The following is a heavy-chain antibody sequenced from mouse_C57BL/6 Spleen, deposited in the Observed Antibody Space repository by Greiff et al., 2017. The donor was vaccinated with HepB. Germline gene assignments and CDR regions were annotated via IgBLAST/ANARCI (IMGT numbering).Heavy chain of an antibody. CDR1: GFTFSSYG. CDR3: ARHEEKITFDY. J-gene: IGHJ2*01. Sequence: DVKLVESGGDLVKPGGSLKLSCAASGFTFSSYGMSWVRQTPDKRLEWVATISSGGSYTYYPDSVKGRFTISRDNAKNTLYLQMSSLKSEDTAMYYCARHEEKITFDYWGQGTTLTVSS. CDR2: ISSGGSYT. D-gene: IGHD2-4*01. V-gene: IGHV5-6*02.